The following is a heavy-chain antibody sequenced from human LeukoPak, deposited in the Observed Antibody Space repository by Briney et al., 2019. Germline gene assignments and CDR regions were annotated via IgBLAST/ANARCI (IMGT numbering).Heavy chain of an antibody. CDR1: AGSISSYC. D-gene: IGHD3-22*01. V-gene: IGHV4-59*01. Sequence: PSETLSLTCTVSAGSISSYCWSWIRRPPGKGLEWIGYIYYSGSTNYNPSLKSRVTISVDTSKNQFSLKLSSVTAADTAVYYCARDLTDYYDSSGYYMSGWFDPWGQGTLVTVSS. J-gene: IGHJ5*02. CDR2: IYYSGST. CDR3: ARDLTDYYDSSGYYMSGWFDP.